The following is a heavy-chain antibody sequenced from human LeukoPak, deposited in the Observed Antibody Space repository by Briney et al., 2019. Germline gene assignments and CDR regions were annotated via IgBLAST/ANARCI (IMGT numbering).Heavy chain of an antibody. V-gene: IGHV3-11*06. CDR1: GFTFSGYF. CDR3: ARSGYSGYDPDY. Sequence: GGSLRLSCAASGFTFSGYFMNWIRQAPGKGLEWVSYISPGSDCTNYADSVKGRFTISRDNAKNSLYLQMNSLRAEDTAVYFCARSGYSGYDPDYWGQGTLVTVSS. D-gene: IGHD5-12*01. CDR2: ISPGSDCT. J-gene: IGHJ4*02.